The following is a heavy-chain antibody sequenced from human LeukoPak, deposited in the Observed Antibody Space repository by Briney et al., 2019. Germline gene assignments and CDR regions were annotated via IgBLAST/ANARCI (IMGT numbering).Heavy chain of an antibody. D-gene: IGHD7-27*01. CDR3: ARPLGTFDY. J-gene: IGHJ4*02. V-gene: IGHV4-39*01. Sequence: SETLSLTCTVSGGSISSSSYYWGWIRQPPGKGLEWIGSIYYSGSTYYNPSLKSRVTISVDTSKNQFSLKLSSVTAADTAVYYCARPLGTFDYWGQGTLVTVSS. CDR2: IYYSGST. CDR1: GGSISSSSYY.